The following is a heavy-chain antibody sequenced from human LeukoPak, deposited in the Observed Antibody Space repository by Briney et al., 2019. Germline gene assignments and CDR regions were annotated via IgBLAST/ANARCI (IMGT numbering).Heavy chain of an antibody. V-gene: IGHV3-9*01. D-gene: IGHD6-13*01. Sequence: PGGSLRLSCAASGFTFDDFAMHWVRQAPGKGLEWVSSISWNSDNIAYADSVKGRFTISRDNAKNSLYLQMNSLRPEDTAMYYCAKDRSTAGEYWGQGTLVTVSS. CDR1: GFTFDDFA. CDR2: ISWNSDNI. CDR3: AKDRSTAGEY. J-gene: IGHJ4*02.